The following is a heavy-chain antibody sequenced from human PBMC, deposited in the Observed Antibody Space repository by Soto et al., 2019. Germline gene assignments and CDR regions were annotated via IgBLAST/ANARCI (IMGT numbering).Heavy chain of an antibody. J-gene: IGHJ4*02. Sequence: SETLSLTCAVSGGSISSGGYSWSWIRQPPGKGLEWIGYIYHSGSTYYNPSLKSRVTISVDRSKNQFSLKLSSVTAADTAVYYCARGAVAGEFDYWGQGTLVTVS. CDR2: IYHSGST. D-gene: IGHD6-19*01. V-gene: IGHV4-30-2*01. CDR1: GGSISSGGYS. CDR3: ARGAVAGEFDY.